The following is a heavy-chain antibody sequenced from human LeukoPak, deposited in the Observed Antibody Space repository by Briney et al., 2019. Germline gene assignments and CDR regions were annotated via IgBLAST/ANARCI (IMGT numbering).Heavy chain of an antibody. J-gene: IGHJ6*03. CDR2: ISSSSSYI. CDR1: GFTFSSYS. V-gene: IGHV3-21*01. D-gene: IGHD6-13*01. CDR3: ARGAAAGTEYYYYMDV. Sequence: PGGSLRLSCAVSGFTFSSYSMNWVRQAPGKGLEWVSSISSSSSYIYYADSVKGRFTISRDNAKNSLYLQMNSLRAEDTAVYYCARGAAAGTEYYYYMDVWGKGTTVTVSS.